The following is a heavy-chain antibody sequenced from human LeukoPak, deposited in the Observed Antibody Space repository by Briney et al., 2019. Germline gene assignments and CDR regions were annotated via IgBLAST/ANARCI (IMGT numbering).Heavy chain of an antibody. V-gene: IGHV1-8*01. Sequence: ASVKVSCKASGYTFTSYDVNWLRQATGHRLEGRGWMNPNSGNTGYAQKFQGRVTMTRYTSISTAYMELSSLRSADTAVYYCARSMVVVPSAYYYGMDVWGQGATVTVSS. CDR3: ARSMVVVPSAYYYGMDV. D-gene: IGHD2-15*01. CDR2: MNPNSGNT. J-gene: IGHJ6*02. CDR1: GYTFTSYD.